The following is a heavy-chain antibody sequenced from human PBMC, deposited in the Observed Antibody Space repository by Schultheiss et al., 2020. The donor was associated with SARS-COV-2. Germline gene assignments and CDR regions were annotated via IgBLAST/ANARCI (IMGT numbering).Heavy chain of an antibody. V-gene: IGHV4-59*01. Sequence: SETLSLTCTVSGGSISSYYWSWIRQPAGKGLEWIGYIYYSGSTYYNPSLKSRVTISVDTSKNQFSLKLSSVTAADTAVYYCARDRDCSSTTCNGYYYYGMDVWGQGTTVTVSS. D-gene: IGHD2-2*01. CDR2: IYYSGST. CDR1: GGSISSYY. CDR3: ARDRDCSSTTCNGYYYYGMDV. J-gene: IGHJ6*02.